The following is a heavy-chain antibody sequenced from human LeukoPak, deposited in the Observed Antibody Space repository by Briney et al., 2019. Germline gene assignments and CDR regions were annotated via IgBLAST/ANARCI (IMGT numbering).Heavy chain of an antibody. J-gene: IGHJ4*02. CDR2: ISDSGDGT. V-gene: IGHV3-23*01. Sequence: GGSLRLSCAASGFTFRTYAMSWVRQAPGRGLEWVSGISDSGDGTYYAESVKDRFTISRDNSKNTVFLQMNSLRADDTAKYYCAKDKAPGRWHTPSDFWGQGTLVTVSS. D-gene: IGHD5-24*01. CDR3: AKDKAPGRWHTPSDF. CDR1: GFTFRTYA.